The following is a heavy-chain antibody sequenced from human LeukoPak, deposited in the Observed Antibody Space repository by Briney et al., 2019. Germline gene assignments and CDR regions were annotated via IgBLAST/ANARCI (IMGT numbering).Heavy chain of an antibody. CDR1: GFTVSSNY. V-gene: IGHV3-66*01. Sequence: PGGSLRLSCAASGFTVSSNYMSWVRQAPGKGLEWVSIIYTSGSTYYADSVKGRFTISRDNSNNTLYLQMNSLRAEDTAVYYCARDWTYSSGPSDYWGQGTLVTVSS. J-gene: IGHJ4*02. D-gene: IGHD6-19*01. CDR2: IYTSGST. CDR3: ARDWTYSSGPSDY.